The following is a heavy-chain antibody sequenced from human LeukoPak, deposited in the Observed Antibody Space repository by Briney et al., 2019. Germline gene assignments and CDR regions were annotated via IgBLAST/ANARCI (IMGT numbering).Heavy chain of an antibody. CDR2: INQDGSEK. J-gene: IGHJ4*02. D-gene: IGHD1-14*01. CDR1: GFTFNRFW. CDR3: ARDHVEPGVILDY. V-gene: IGHV3-7*05. Sequence: GGSLRLSCAASGFTFNRFWMNWVRQAPGGGLEWGANINQDGSEKYYVDSVKGRFTISRDNARNSLHLQLNSLRAEDTAVYYCARDHVEPGVILDYWGQGTLVTVSS.